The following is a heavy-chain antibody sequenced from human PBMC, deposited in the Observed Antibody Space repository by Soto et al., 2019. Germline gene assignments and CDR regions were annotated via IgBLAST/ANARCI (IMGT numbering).Heavy chain of an antibody. D-gene: IGHD2-15*01. J-gene: IGHJ4*02. CDR2: ISGSGGST. Sequence: PGGSLRLSCAASGFTFSSYAMSWVRQAPGKGLEWVSAISGSGGSTYYADSVKGRFTISRDNSKNTLYLQMNSLRAEDTAVYYCAKAGCSGGNCYGGLDYWGQGTLVTVSS. CDR3: AKAGCSGGNCYGGLDY. V-gene: IGHV3-23*01. CDR1: GFTFSSYA.